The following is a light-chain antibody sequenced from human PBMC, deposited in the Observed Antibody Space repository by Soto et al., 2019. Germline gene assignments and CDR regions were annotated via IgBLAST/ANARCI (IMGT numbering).Light chain of an antibody. V-gene: IGKV3-20*01. CDR3: HQYGSSRWT. Sequence: EIVLTQSPGTLSLSPGERATLSCRASQSVSSSYLAWYQQKPGQAPRLLIYGASSRATGIPDRFRGSGSGTDFTLTTSRLEPEAFAVYFCHQYGSSRWTFGPGTKVEVK. CDR1: QSVSSSY. CDR2: GAS. J-gene: IGKJ1*01.